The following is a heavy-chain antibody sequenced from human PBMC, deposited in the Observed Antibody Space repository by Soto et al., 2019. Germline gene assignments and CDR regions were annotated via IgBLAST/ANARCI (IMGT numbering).Heavy chain of an antibody. J-gene: IGHJ4*02. Sequence: ASLKVSCKASGYTFTSYGISWVRQAPGQGLEWMGWISAYNGNTNYAQKFQGRVTMTTDTSTSTAYMELRSLRSDDTAVYYCARDACYYDSSGVPFGYWGQGTLVTVSS. CDR2: ISAYNGNT. CDR1: GYTFTSYG. V-gene: IGHV1-18*04. CDR3: ARDACYYDSSGVPFGY. D-gene: IGHD3-22*01.